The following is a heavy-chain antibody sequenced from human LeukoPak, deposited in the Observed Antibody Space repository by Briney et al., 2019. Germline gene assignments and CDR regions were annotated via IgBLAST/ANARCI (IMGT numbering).Heavy chain of an antibody. V-gene: IGHV3-7*01. CDR2: INPDGSGK. Sequence: GALRLSCEASGFTLSTYWMNWVRQVPGKGLDWVANINPDGSGKRYVDSVKGRFTISRDNADNSLSLQMNSLRAEDTAVYYCASWGAGGNSWGQGTLVTVSS. D-gene: IGHD3-16*01. CDR3: ASWGAGGNS. CDR1: GFTLSTYW. J-gene: IGHJ4*02.